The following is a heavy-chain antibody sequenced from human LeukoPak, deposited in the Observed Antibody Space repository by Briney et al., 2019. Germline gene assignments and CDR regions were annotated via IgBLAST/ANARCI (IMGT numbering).Heavy chain of an antibody. CDR1: GFTFSSYA. CDR2: ISYDGSNK. D-gene: IGHD2-15*01. CDR3: AQQVGYCSSGNCYFTY. V-gene: IGHV3-30-3*01. Sequence: GGSLRLSCAASGFTFSSYAKHWVRQAPGKGLEWVAVISYDGSNKYYADSVKGRFTISRDNSKNTLYLQMNSLRAEDAAVYYCAQQVGYCSSGNCYFTYWGQGTLVTVSS. J-gene: IGHJ1*01.